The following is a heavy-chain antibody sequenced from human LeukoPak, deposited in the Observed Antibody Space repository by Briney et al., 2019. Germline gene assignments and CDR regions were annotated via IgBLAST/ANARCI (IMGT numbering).Heavy chain of an antibody. D-gene: IGHD3-22*01. CDR3: ARGYYDSSGYYYADY. CDR2: ISSSGSTI. CDR1: GFTFSSYE. V-gene: IGHV3-48*03. Sequence: QPGGSLRLSCAASGFTFSSYEMNWVRQAPGKGLEWVSYISSSGSTIYYADSVKGRLTISRDNAKNSLYLQMNSLRAEDTAVYYCARGYYDSSGYYYADYWGQGTLVTVSS. J-gene: IGHJ4*02.